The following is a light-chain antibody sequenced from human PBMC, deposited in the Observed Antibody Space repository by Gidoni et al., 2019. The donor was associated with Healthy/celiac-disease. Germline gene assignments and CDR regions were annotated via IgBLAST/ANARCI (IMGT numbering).Light chain of an antibody. V-gene: IGKV1-39*01. CDR1: QSISSY. J-gene: IGKJ3*01. Sequence: DIQMTQSPSSLSASVGDRVTITCRASQSISSYLNWYQQKPGKAPKLLIYAASSLQSGVPSRFSGSGSGTDFTLTISSLQPEDFATYYCQQSYSTPHTFGPGTKVESK. CDR3: QQSYSTPHT. CDR2: AAS.